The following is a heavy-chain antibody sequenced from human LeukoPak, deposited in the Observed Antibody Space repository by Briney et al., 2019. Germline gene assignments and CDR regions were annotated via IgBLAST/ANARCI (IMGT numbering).Heavy chain of an antibody. Sequence: GRSLRLSCAASGFTFDDYAMHWVRQAPGKGLEWVSGISWNSGSIGYADSVKGRFTISRDNAKNSLYLQMNSLRAEDTALYYCAKDISYYGSGSYTDYWGQGTLVTVSS. CDR3: AKDISYYGSGSYTDY. CDR1: GFTFDDYA. D-gene: IGHD3-10*01. J-gene: IGHJ4*02. V-gene: IGHV3-9*01. CDR2: ISWNSGSI.